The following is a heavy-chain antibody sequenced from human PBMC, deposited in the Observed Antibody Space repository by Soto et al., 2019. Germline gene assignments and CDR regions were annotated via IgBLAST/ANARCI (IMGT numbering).Heavy chain of an antibody. Sequence: QGQLVESGGGVVQPGGSLRLSCAAAGFSFSSYAIHWVRQAPGKGLEWVAVISFDGRNKVYADSVKGRFTISRDNSKSTLDMEMNSLRAEDTAVYYCAQGATLIKRKGMDVWCQGTTVPVSS. V-gene: IGHV3-30*04. CDR1: GFSFSSYA. CDR2: ISFDGRNK. J-gene: IGHJ6*02. CDR3: AQGATLIKRKGMDV. D-gene: IGHD4-4*01.